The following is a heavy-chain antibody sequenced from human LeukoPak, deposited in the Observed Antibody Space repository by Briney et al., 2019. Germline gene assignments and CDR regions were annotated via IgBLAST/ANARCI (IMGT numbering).Heavy chain of an antibody. J-gene: IGHJ4*02. CDR3: AKSPPTGTTFLFDY. CDR2: ISWDGGST. D-gene: IGHD1-1*01. V-gene: IGHV3-43*01. CDR1: GFTFDDYT. Sequence: GSLRLSCAASGFTFDDYTMHWVRQAPGKGLEWVSLISWDGGSTYYADSVKGRFTISRDNSKNSLYLQMNSLRTEDTALYYCAKSPPTGTTFLFDYWGQGTLVTVSS.